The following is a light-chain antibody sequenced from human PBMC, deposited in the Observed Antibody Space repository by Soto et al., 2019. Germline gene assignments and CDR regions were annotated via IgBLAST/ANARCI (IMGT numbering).Light chain of an antibody. Sequence: EIALTQSPGILSLSPGERATLSCRAIQGVSNDFLAWYQQKPGQAPRLLIYGASTRATDVPDRFSGSGSGADFTLSISRLEPEDFAVYYCQQYGSSPPRTFGQGTKVDIK. CDR2: GAS. CDR3: QQYGSSPPRT. J-gene: IGKJ1*01. CDR1: QGVSNDF. V-gene: IGKV3-20*01.